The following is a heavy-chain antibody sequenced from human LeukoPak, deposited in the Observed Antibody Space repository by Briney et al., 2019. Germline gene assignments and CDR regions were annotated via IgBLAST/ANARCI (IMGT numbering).Heavy chain of an antibody. V-gene: IGHV4-59*01. Sequence: SETLSLTCTVSGGAIISYYWTSIRQPPGKGLEWIGYIYYSGGTKYNPSLMSRVTISVDRAQNQFSLSLTSVTAADTAVYDCERDGLYVSNGYYMDSWGQGTLVIVSS. CDR3: ERDGLYVSNGYYMDS. CDR2: IYYSGGT. CDR1: GGAIISYY. J-gene: IGHJ4*02. D-gene: IGHD3-22*01.